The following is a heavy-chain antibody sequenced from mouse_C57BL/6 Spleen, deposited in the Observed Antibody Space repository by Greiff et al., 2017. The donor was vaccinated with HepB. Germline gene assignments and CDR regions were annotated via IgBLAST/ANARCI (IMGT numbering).Heavy chain of an antibody. D-gene: IGHD1-1*01. CDR1: GYAFSSYW. CDR3: ARRGAVVAHWYFDV. V-gene: IGHV1-80*01. CDR2: IYPGDGDT. Sequence: VQLQQSGAELVKPGASVKISCKASGYAFSSYWMNWVKQRPGKGLEWIGQIYPGDGDTNYNGKFKGKATLTADKSSSTAYMQLSSLTSEDSAVYYCARRGAVVAHWYFDVWGTGTTVTVSS. J-gene: IGHJ1*03.